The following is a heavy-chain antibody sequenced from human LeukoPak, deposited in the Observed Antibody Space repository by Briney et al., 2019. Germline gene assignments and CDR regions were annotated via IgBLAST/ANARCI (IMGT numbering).Heavy chain of an antibody. D-gene: IGHD3-16*01. J-gene: IGHJ4*02. CDR3: AREWLPELGELPYHFDY. V-gene: IGHV4-38-2*02. CDR1: RYSISRGYY. Sequence: SETLSLTCAVFRYSISRGYYWGWIRPPPGKGREWIGSIYHSGSTYYNPSLKSRVTISVDTSKNQFSLKLSSVTAADTVVYYCAREWLPELGELPYHFDYWGQGTLVTVSS. CDR2: IYHSGST.